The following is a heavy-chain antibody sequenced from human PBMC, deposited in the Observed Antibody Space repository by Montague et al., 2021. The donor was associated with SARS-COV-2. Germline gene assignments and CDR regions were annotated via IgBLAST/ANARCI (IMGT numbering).Heavy chain of an antibody. V-gene: IGHV3-48*02. Sequence: SLRLSCAASGFSFSKYSMNWVRLTPGKGLEWLSYISSSVHTIYYSDSXXGRFSISRDNAKNSLFLQMNTLRDEDTALYYCARVEGTMAAAFDRWGQGTLVIVSS. CDR3: ARVEGTMAAAFDR. CDR2: ISSSVHTI. CDR1: GFSFSKYS. D-gene: IGHD6-13*01. J-gene: IGHJ5*02.